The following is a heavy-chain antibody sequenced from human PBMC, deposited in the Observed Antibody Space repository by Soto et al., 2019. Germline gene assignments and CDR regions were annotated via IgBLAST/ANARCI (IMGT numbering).Heavy chain of an antibody. D-gene: IGHD6-6*01. V-gene: IGHV3-23*01. J-gene: IGHJ4*02. CDR3: AKKTVAARPPIY. CDR1: GFTFSSYA. CDR2: ISGSGGST. Sequence: GGSLRLSCAASGFTFSSYAMSWVRQAPGKGLEWVSAISGSGGSTYYADSVEGRFSISRDNSKNIVFLQMNSLRAEDTATYYWAKKTVAARPPIYWGQGALVTVSS.